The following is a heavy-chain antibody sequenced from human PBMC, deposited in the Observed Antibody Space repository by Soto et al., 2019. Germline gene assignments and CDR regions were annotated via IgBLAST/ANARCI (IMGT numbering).Heavy chain of an antibody. Sequence: GVSMRVSWVVAECTIIGFSMSWISQAPWKGLEWLAYITIRTVNIVYAYSVRGRFTISADNAENSVFLQMSSVRDEERAVYFCVRDRGLDRDMVHADLWGQGTLVTVSS. V-gene: IGHV3-48*02. CDR1: ECTIIGFS. CDR3: VRDRGLDRDMVHADL. CDR2: ITIRTVNI. D-gene: IGHD5-18*01. J-gene: IGHJ4*01.